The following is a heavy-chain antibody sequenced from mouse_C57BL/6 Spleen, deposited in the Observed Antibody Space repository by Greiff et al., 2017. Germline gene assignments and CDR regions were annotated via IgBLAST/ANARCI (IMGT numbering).Heavy chain of an antibody. CDR1: GYTFTSYW. CDR2: IDPSDSYT. D-gene: IGHD2-14*01. CDR3: ARRIIGGYFEV. Sequence: QVQLQQPGPELVRPGTSVKLSCKASGYTFTSYWMHWVKQRPGQGLEWIGVIDPSDSYTNYNQKFKGKDTLTVDTSSSTAYMQLSSLTSEDSAVYYCARRIIGGYFEVWGTGATVNVAS. V-gene: IGHV1-59*01. J-gene: IGHJ1*03.